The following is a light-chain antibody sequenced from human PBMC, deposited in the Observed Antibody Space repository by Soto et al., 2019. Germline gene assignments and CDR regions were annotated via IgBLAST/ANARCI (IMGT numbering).Light chain of an antibody. CDR3: AAWDDSLYVV. J-gene: IGLJ2*01. Sequence: QSVLTQPPSASGTPGQRVHISCSGSSSNIGSNTVNWYQQLPGTAPKLLIYSNNQRPSGVPDRFSGSKSGTSASLAISGLQSEDEADYYCAAWDDSLYVVFGGGTKLTVL. CDR1: SSNIGSNT. CDR2: SNN. V-gene: IGLV1-44*01.